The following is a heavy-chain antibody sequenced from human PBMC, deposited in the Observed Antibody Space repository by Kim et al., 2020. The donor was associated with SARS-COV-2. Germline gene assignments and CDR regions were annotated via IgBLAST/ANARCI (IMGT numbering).Heavy chain of an antibody. V-gene: IGHV4-39*07. D-gene: IGHD3-10*01. Sequence: SETLSLTCTVSGGSISSSSYYWGWIRQPPGKGLEWIGSIYYSGSTYYNPSLKSRVTISVDTSKNQFSLKLSSVTAADTAVYYCARGAMVRGVIISLDYWGQGTLVTVSS. CDR1: GGSISSSSYY. CDR2: IYYSGST. J-gene: IGHJ4*02. CDR3: ARGAMVRGVIISLDY.